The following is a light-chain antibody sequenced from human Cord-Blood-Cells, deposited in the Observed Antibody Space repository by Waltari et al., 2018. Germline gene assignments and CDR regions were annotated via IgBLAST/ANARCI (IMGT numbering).Light chain of an antibody. J-gene: IGKJ4*01. CDR1: QSLRQSTGYNY. CDR2: LGS. V-gene: IGKV2-28*01. CDR3: MQALQTPLT. Sequence: DVVMSQTPLPLPVTSGGPACISCRSSQSLRQSTGYNYLDWYLQKPGQSPQLLIYLGSNRASGVPNRFSGSGSGTDFTLNSSRVEAEDVGVYYCMQALQTPLTFGGGTKVEIK.